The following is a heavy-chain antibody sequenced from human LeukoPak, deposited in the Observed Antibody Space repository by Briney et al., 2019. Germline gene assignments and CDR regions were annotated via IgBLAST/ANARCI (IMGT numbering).Heavy chain of an antibody. CDR1: GGSISSYY. CDR2: IYYSGST. CDR3: ARSPLDCSGGSCYQYNWFDP. V-gene: IGHV4-59*01. D-gene: IGHD2-15*01. Sequence: PSETLSLTCTVSGGSISSYYWSWIRQPPGKGLEWIGYIYYSGSTNYNPSLKSRVTISVDTSKNQLSLKLSSVTAADTAVYYCARSPLDCSGGSCYQYNWFDPWGQGTLVTVSS. J-gene: IGHJ5*02.